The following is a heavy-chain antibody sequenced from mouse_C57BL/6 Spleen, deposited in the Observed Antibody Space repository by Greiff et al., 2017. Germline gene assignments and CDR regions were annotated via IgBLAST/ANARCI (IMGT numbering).Heavy chain of an antibody. J-gene: IGHJ3*01. D-gene: IGHD1-1*01. CDR3: ARSYYGSSYDWFAY. V-gene: IGHV7-3*01. Sequence: EVMLVESGGGLVQPGGSLSLSCAASGLTFTDYYMSWVRQPPGKALAWLGFIRNKANGYTTEYSASVKGRFTISRDNSQSILYLQMNALRAEDSATYYCARSYYGSSYDWFAYWGQGTLVTVSA. CDR1: GLTFTDYY. CDR2: IRNKANGYTT.